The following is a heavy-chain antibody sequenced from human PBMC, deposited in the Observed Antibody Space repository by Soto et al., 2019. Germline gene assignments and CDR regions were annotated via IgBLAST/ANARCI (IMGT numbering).Heavy chain of an antibody. D-gene: IGHD3-10*01. V-gene: IGHV4-59*12. CDR3: AREAFYSSGSSNY. Sequence: SETLSLTCTVSGGSISSYYWSWIRQPPGKGLEWIGYIYYSGSTYYNPSLKSRVTISVDTSKNQFSLKLSSVTAADTAEYYCAREAFYSSGSSNYWGQGTLVTVSS. CDR1: GGSISSYY. J-gene: IGHJ4*02. CDR2: IYYSGST.